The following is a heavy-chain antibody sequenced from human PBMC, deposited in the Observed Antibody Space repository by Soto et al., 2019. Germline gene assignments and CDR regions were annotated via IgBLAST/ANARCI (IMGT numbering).Heavy chain of an antibody. CDR1: FEPMTGGYY. CDR2: IYYGGTT. D-gene: IGHD2-15*01. Sequence: PSETLSLTCDVSFEPMTGGYYWGWIRQSPGKGLEWIGSIYYGGTTYYNPSLRSRLAISIDTSKNQFSLRLSSVTAADTALYYCARGWYYFDVWGKGRVVTVSS. J-gene: IGHJ4*02. V-gene: IGHV4-38-2*01. CDR3: ARGWYYFDV.